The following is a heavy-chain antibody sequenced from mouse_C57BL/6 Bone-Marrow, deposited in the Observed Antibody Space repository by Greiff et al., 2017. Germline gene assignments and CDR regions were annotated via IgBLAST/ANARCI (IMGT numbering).Heavy chain of an antibody. J-gene: IGHJ4*01. CDR1: GFSLTSYG. CDR2: IWRGGST. Sequence: VKLVESGPGLVQPSQSLSITCTVSGFSLTSYGVHWVRQPPGKGLEWLGVIWRGGSTDYNAAFISRLSISKDNSKSQVFFKMNSLQADDTAIYYCAKNLIYYARGYAMDYWGQGTSVTVSS. CDR3: AKNLIYYARGYAMDY. D-gene: IGHD1-1*01. V-gene: IGHV2-4*01.